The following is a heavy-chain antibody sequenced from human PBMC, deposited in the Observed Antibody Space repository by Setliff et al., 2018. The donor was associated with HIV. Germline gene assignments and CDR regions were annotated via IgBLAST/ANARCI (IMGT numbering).Heavy chain of an antibody. D-gene: IGHD6-6*01. CDR2: INVDGSSI. V-gene: IGHV3-74*01. Sequence: GGSLRLSCAASGFSFSNYWMHWVRQAPGKGLEWVSRINVDGSSISYADSVKGRFTISRDNAKNTLFLQTNSLRAEDTAVYYCARLPQDVRSSIDFWGQGTLVTVSS. CDR3: ARLPQDVRSSIDF. J-gene: IGHJ4*02. CDR1: GFSFSNYW.